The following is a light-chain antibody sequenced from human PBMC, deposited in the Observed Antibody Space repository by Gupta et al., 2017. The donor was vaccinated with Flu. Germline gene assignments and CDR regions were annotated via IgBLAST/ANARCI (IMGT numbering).Light chain of an antibody. J-gene: IGKJ4*01. V-gene: IGKV3-11*01. CDR2: DTS. Sequence: VLPQPPVTLTLSPGQRPTPACMASRSVSAYLTWYQQKPGQVPRLLIYDTSNRAAGIPARFIGSGSGTEFSRTISRPEPEDCEMYYGLQGTNGGLTCGGGTKVEIK. CDR3: LQGTNGGLT. CDR1: RSVSAY.